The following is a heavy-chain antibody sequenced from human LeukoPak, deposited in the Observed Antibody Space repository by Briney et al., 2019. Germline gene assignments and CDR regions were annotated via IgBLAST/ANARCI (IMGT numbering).Heavy chain of an antibody. J-gene: IGHJ4*02. V-gene: IGHV3-43*02. CDR3: AKDMGNFYDSSGYLFYF. CDR2: ICGDGGSS. D-gene: IGHD3-22*01. CDR1: GFTFVDYA. Sequence: GGSLRHSRAASGFTFVDYAMHAVRQAPAKGLEWVSLICGDGGSSYYADSVKGGSTISRDNSKYSQYLQMNSLRTEDTALYYCAKDMGNFYDSSGYLFYFWGQGTLVTVSA.